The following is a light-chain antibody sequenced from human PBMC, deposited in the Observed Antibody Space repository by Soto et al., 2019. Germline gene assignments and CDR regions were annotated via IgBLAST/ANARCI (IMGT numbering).Light chain of an antibody. CDR2: KAS. Sequence: DIQMTQSPSTLSASVGDRVTITCRASQSVGRWLAWYQQKTGKAPKVLIYKASSLESGVPSRFSGSGSGTEFTLTISSLQPDDFATYYCQQYNSYSWTFGQGTKVDIK. CDR3: QQYNSYSWT. J-gene: IGKJ1*01. CDR1: QSVGRW. V-gene: IGKV1-5*03.